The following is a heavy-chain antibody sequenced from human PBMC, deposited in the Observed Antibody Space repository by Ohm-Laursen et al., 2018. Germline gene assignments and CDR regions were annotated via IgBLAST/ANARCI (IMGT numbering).Heavy chain of an antibody. V-gene: IGHV4-39*07. J-gene: IGHJ5*02. Sequence: GTLSLTCTVSGGSISSSGYYWSWIRQPPGKGLEWIGKINHSGSTNYNPSLKSRVSISVDTSKNQFSLKLSSVTAADTAVYYCARISYYDSSGYYVFDPWGQGTLVTVSS. CDR2: INHSGST. CDR1: GGSISSSGYY. D-gene: IGHD3-22*01. CDR3: ARISYYDSSGYYVFDP.